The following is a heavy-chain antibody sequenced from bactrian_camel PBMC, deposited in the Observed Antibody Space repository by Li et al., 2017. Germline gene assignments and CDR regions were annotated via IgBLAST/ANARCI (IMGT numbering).Heavy chain of an antibody. D-gene: IGHD3*01. CDR3: VAGVCLGPTKPLWEYQY. J-gene: IGHJ4*01. Sequence: HVQLVESGGGSVQPGGSLKLSCVASRYRYVSGCVGWFRQAPGKEREGVARTLNDGRAIYADSVKGRFTISKDNAKNTLYLQMGSLNVQDSAMYYCVAGVCLGPTKPLWEYQYQGQGTQVTVS. CDR1: RYRYVSGC. CDR2: TLNDGRA. V-gene: IGHV3S53*01.